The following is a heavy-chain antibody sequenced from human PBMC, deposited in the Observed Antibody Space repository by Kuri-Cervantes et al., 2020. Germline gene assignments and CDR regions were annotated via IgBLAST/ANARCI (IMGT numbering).Heavy chain of an antibody. CDR2: INPNSGGT. V-gene: IGHV1-2*02. D-gene: IGHD3-9*01. Sequence: ASVKVSCKASGYTFTGYYMHWVRQAPGQGLEWMGWINPNSGGTNYAQKFQGRVTMTRDTSISTAYMELSRLRSDDTAVYYCAREGVNYDILTGYYMRSNFDYWGQGTLVTVS. CDR3: AREGVNYDILTGYYMRSNFDY. J-gene: IGHJ4*02. CDR1: GYTFTGYY.